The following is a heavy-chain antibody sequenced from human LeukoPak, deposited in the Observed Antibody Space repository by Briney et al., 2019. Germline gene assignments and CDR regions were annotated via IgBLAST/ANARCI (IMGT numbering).Heavy chain of an antibody. J-gene: IGHJ4*02. CDR2: MNPNSGNT. V-gene: IGHV1-8*01. D-gene: IGHD3-3*01. Sequence: ASVKVSCKASGYTFTSYDINWVRQATGQGLEWMGWMNPNSGNTGYVQKFQGRVTMTRNTSISTAYMELSSLRSEDTAVHYCARHRGVTTSNPAYYDFWSGYFDYWGQGTLVTVSS. CDR1: GYTFTSYD. CDR3: ARHRGVTTSNPAYYDFWSGYFDY.